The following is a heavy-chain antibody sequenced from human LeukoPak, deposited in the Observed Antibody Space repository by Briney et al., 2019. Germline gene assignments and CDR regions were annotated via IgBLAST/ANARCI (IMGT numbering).Heavy chain of an antibody. CDR2: ISGSGGST. D-gene: IGHD2-2*01. J-gene: IGHJ6*02. Sequence: GASLRLSCAASGFTFSSYAMSWVRQAPGKGREWVSAISGSGGSTYYADSVKGRFTISRDNSKNTLYLQMNSLRAEDTAVYYCAKEGQVVPAATPHYYYYGMDVWGQGTTVTVSS. V-gene: IGHV3-23*01. CDR1: GFTFSSYA. CDR3: AKEGQVVPAATPHYYYYGMDV.